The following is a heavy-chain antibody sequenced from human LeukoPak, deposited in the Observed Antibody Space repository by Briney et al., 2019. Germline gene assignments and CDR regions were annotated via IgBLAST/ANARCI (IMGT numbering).Heavy chain of an antibody. D-gene: IGHD7-27*01. V-gene: IGHV4-59*01. J-gene: IGHJ5*02. CDR1: GGSISSYY. CDR2: IYYSGST. CDR3: ASYWGSGANWFDP. Sequence: SETLSLTYTVSGGSISSYYWSWIRQPPGKGLEWIGYIYYSGSTNYNPSLKSRVTISVDTSKNQFSLKLSSVTAADTAVYYCASYWGSGANWFDPWGQGTLVTVSS.